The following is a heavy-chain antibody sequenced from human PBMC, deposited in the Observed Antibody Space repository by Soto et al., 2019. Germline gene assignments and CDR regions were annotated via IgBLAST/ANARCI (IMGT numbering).Heavy chain of an antibody. D-gene: IGHD2-15*01. CDR1: GYTFTSYY. V-gene: IGHV1-46*01. Sequence: APVKVSCKASGYTFTSYYMHWVRQAPGQGLEWMGIINPSGGSTSYAQKFQGRVTMTRDTSTSTVYMELGSLRSEDTAVYYFARDLLVLAATPNRPSYYYYYGMDVWGQGATVTVSS. J-gene: IGHJ6*02. CDR2: INPSGGST. CDR3: ARDLLVLAATPNRPSYYYYYGMDV.